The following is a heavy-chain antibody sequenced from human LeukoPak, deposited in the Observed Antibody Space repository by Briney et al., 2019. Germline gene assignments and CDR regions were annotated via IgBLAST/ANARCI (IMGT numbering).Heavy chain of an antibody. V-gene: IGHV3-23*01. D-gene: IGHD2-15*01. CDR1: GFPFSSHA. CDR3: VREAGYCAPVCVKTNWFDP. CDR2: ISNGKT. J-gene: IGHJ5*02. Sequence: GGPLRLSCAASGFPFSSHAMSWVRQPPGKGLEWVAAISNGKTYYADSVRGRFAISRDDSTNTVYLHMNSLRDEDTALYHCVREAGYCAPVCVKTNWFDPWGQGTLVTVSS.